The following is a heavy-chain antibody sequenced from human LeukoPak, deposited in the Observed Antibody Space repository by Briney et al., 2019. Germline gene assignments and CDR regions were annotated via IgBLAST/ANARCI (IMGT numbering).Heavy chain of an antibody. CDR3: AKSPIAAADLWSYYYYGMDV. Sequence: ASVKVSCKASGYTFTGYYMHWVRQAPGQGLEWMGWINPNSGGTNYAQKFQGRVTMTRDTSISTAYMELSRLRSDDTAVYYCAKSPIAAADLWSYYYYGMDVWGQGTTVTVSS. J-gene: IGHJ6*02. CDR1: GYTFTGYY. CDR2: INPNSGGT. D-gene: IGHD6-13*01. V-gene: IGHV1-2*02.